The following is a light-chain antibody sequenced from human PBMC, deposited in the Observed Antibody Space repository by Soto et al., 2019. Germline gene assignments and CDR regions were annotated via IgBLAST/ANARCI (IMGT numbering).Light chain of an antibody. CDR1: SSDVGGYTY. J-gene: IGLJ3*02. V-gene: IGLV2-14*01. Sequence: QSALTQPASMSGSPGQSITISCTGISSDVGGYTYVSWYQQHPGKAPKLMISDVSNRPSGVSNRFSSSKSGNTASLTISGLQAEDEADYYCFSYTTTSTLVVFGGGTKVTVL. CDR3: FSYTTTSTLVV. CDR2: DVS.